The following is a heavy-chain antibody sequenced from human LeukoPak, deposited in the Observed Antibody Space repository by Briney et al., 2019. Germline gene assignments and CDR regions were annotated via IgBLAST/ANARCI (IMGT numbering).Heavy chain of an antibody. CDR2: ISSSGSTI. V-gene: IGHV3-48*03. CDR3: AREAPKYYGLDV. Sequence: GGSLRLSCAASGFTFSSYEMNWVRQAPGKGLEWVSYISSSGSTIYYADSVKGRFTISRDNAKNSLYLQMNSLRAEDTAVYYCAREAPKYYGLDVWGQGTTVTVSS. CDR1: GFTFSSYE. J-gene: IGHJ6*02.